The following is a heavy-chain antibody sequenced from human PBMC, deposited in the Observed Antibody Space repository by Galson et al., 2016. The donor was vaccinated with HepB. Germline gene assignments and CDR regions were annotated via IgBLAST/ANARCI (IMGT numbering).Heavy chain of an antibody. V-gene: IGHV3-7*01. CDR1: GFTFSSYW. CDR3: ATSYDYGDYYAY. D-gene: IGHD4-17*01. J-gene: IGHJ4*02. Sequence: SLRLSCAASGFTFSSYWMTWVRQAPGKGLEWVANINQDGSVKSYVDSVRGRFTISRDNAKNSLYLQMYSLRDEDTAVYYCATSYDYGDYYAYWGQGTLVAVSS. CDR2: INQDGSVK.